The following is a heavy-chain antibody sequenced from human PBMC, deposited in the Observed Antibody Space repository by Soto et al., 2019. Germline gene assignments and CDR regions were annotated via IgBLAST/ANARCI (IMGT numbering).Heavy chain of an antibody. CDR1: GYTFTTYG. CDR3: SREVGHIDF. V-gene: IGHV1-18*04. Sequence: QVQLVQSGAEVNKPGASVKVSCKASGYTFTTYGINWVQHATGQGLEWMGWVSPYNGDTTYAEKGQGRVTMTTDTSTRTADLELRSLRSDDTAVYYCSREVGHIDFWGQGTTVTVSS. CDR2: VSPYNGDT. D-gene: IGHD2-2*01. J-gene: IGHJ6*02.